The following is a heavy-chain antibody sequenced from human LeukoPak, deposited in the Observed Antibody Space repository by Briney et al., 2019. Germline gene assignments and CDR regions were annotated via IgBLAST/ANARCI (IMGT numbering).Heavy chain of an antibody. J-gene: IGHJ4*02. Sequence: GGSLRLSCAASGFTFSNAWMSWVRQAPGKGLEWVGRIKSKTDGGTTDYADSVKGRFTISRDNSKNTLYLQMNSLRAEDTAVYYCAKAPVLRFLEWLLRAPWGDYFDYWGQGTLVTVSS. CDR2: IKSKTDGGTT. D-gene: IGHD3-3*01. CDR1: GFTFSNAW. V-gene: IGHV3-15*01. CDR3: AKAPVLRFLEWLLRAPWGDYFDY.